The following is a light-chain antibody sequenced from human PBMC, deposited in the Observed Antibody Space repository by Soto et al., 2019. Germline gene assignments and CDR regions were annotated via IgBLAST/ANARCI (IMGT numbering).Light chain of an antibody. Sequence: EIVMTQSPATLSVSPGERATLSCRASQSVSSNLAWYQQKPGQAPRLLIYGASTRATGIPAMFSGCGSGTEFTLTISSLQSEDSAVYYCQQYARSSWTVGLGTKVDIK. CDR2: GAS. V-gene: IGKV3-15*01. J-gene: IGKJ1*01. CDR3: QQYARSSWT. CDR1: QSVSSN.